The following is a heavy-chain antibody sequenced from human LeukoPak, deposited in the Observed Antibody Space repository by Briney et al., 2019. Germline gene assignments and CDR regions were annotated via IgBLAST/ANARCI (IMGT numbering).Heavy chain of an antibody. J-gene: IGHJ6*03. D-gene: IGHD5-18*01. V-gene: IGHV3-30*02. Sequence: HPGGSLRLSCAASGFIFGNYDMHWVRQAPGKGLEWVAFIQYDASNKYYVDSVRGRFTISRDKFKNTVYLQMKSLGPEDTAVYYCVRDPRSQLWYRQDYHHFYMDVWGKGASVTVSS. CDR1: GFIFGNYD. CDR2: IQYDASNK. CDR3: VRDPRSQLWYRQDYHHFYMDV.